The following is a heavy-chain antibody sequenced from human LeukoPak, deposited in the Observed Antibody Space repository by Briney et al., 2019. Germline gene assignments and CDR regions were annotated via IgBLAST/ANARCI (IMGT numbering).Heavy chain of an antibody. CDR2: ISSSSSYI. Sequence: GGSLRLSCAASGFTFSSYSMNWVRQAPGKGLEWVSSISSSSSYIYYADSVKGRFTISRDNAKNSLYLQMNSLRAEDTAVYYCARDLRFTSGYSSGRGGCYFDYWGQGTLVTVSS. D-gene: IGHD6-19*01. J-gene: IGHJ4*02. V-gene: IGHV3-21*01. CDR1: GFTFSSYS. CDR3: ARDLRFTSGYSSGRGGCYFDY.